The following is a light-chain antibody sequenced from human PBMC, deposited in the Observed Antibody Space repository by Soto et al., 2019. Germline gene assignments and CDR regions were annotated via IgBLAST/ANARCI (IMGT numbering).Light chain of an antibody. J-gene: IGKJ1*01. CDR1: QSVSNN. V-gene: IGKV3-15*01. Sequence: ILMTQSPATLSVSPGERATLSCRASQSVSNNLAWYQQKPGQAPRLLIYDASTKATCIPARFSGSGSGTEFTSTISGLQSEDFAVYYCQQYNNWPPWTFGQGTKVEIK. CDR2: DAS. CDR3: QQYNNWPPWT.